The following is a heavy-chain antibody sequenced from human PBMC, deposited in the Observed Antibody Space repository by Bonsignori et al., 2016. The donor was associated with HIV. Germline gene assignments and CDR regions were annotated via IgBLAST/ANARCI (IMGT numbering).Heavy chain of an antibody. CDR1: GFAFNQYA. J-gene: IGHJ4*03. D-gene: IGHD5-24*01. CDR2: ISTEGNNK. Sequence: QVQLVESGGGVVQPGRSLRLSCAASGFAFNQYAIHWVRQAPGKELEWVAVISTEGNNKHYADSVEGRFIISRDNSKNTLYLQMNDLRAEDTGVYYCAKEGDGDNWACFDYWGRG. CDR3: AKEGDGDNWACFDY. V-gene: IGHV3-30*01.